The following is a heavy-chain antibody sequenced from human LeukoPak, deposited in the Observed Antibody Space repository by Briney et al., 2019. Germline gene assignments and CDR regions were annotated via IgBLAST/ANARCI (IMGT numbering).Heavy chain of an antibody. CDR1: GGSISSYY. J-gene: IGHJ6*03. CDR3: ARDYSNSHFHYYYYYMDV. CDR2: IYTSGST. D-gene: IGHD4-11*01. V-gene: IGHV4-4*07. Sequence: PSETLSLTCTVSGGSISSYYWSWIRQPAGKGLEWIGRIYTSGSTNYNPSLKSRVTMSVDTSKNQFSLKLSSVTAADTAVYYCARDYSNSHFHYYYYYMDVWGKGTTVTVSS.